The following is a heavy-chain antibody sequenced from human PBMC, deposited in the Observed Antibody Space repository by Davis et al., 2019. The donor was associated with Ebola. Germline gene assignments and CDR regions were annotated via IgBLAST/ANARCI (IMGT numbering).Heavy chain of an antibody. V-gene: IGHV1-69*13. CDR1: GGTFSSYA. D-gene: IGHD3-9*01. CDR2: IIPIFGTA. J-gene: IGHJ5*02. Sequence: SVKVSCKASGGTFSSYAISWVRQAPGQGLEWMGGIIPIFGTANYAQKFQGRVTITADESTSTAYMELSSLRSEDTAVYYCARDGRNYDILTGYYTNWFDPWGQGTLVTVSS. CDR3: ARDGRNYDILTGYYTNWFDP.